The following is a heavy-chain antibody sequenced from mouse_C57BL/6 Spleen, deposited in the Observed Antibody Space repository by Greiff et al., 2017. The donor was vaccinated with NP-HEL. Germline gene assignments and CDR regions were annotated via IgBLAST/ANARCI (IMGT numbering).Heavy chain of an antibody. CDR2: IDPSDSET. Sequence: QVQLQQPGAELVRPGSSVKLSCKASGYTFTSYWMHWVKQRPIQGLEWIGNIDPSDSETHYNQKFKDKATLTVDKSSSTAYMQLSSLTSEDSAVYYCAKGGDYGSSLAYWGQGTLVTVSA. J-gene: IGHJ3*01. CDR1: GYTFTSYW. D-gene: IGHD1-1*01. V-gene: IGHV1-52*01. CDR3: AKGGDYGSSLAY.